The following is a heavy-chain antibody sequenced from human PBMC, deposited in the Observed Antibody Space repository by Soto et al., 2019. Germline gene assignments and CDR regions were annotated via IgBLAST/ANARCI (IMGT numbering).Heavy chain of an antibody. CDR2: IIPIFGTA. Sequence: ASVKVSCKASGVGGPFSSYAISWVRQAPGQGLEWMGGIIPIFGTANYAQKFQGRVTITADESTSTAYMELSSLRSEDTAVYYCARHDCISSSCYYYYYYGMDVWGQGTTVTVSS. D-gene: IGHD2-2*01. J-gene: IGHJ6*02. V-gene: IGHV1-69*13. CDR1: GVGGPFSSYA. CDR3: ARHDCISSSCYYYYYYGMDV.